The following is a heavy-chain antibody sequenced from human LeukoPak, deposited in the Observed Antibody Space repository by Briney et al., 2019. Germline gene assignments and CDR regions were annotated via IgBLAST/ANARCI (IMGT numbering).Heavy chain of an antibody. Sequence: GSLRLSCAASGFTFSSNWMSWVRQHPGKGLEWIGEIYHSGSTNYNPSLKSRVTISVDKSKNQFSLKLSSVTAADTAVYYCARDAAAGTVWFDPWGQGTLVTVSS. J-gene: IGHJ5*02. D-gene: IGHD6-13*01. V-gene: IGHV4-4*02. CDR2: IYHSGST. CDR1: GFTFSSNW. CDR3: ARDAAAGTVWFDP.